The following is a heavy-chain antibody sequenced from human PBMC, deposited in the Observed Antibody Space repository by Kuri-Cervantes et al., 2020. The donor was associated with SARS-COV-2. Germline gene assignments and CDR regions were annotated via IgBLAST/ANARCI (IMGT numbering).Heavy chain of an antibody. CDR1: GGSFSGYY. J-gene: IGHJ4*02. D-gene: IGHD3-22*01. Sequence: SQTLSLTCAVYGGSFSGYYWSWIRQPPGKGLEWIGEINHSGSTNYNPSLKSRVTISVDTSKNQFSLKPSSVTAADTAVYYCARATYYYDSSGYYSDYWGQGTLVTVSS. CDR3: ARATYYYDSSGYYSDY. CDR2: INHSGST. V-gene: IGHV4-34*01.